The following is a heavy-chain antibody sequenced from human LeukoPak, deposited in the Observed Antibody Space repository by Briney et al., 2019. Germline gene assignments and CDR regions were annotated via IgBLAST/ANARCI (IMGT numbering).Heavy chain of an antibody. J-gene: IGHJ5*02. CDR3: ARERGYCSSTSCYTGMRRWFDP. Sequence: ASVKVSCEASGYTFTGYYMHWVRQAPGQGLEWMGWINPNSGGTNYAQKFQGRVTMTRDTSISTAYMELSRLRSDDTAVYYCARERGYCSSTSCYTGMRRWFDPWGQGTLVTVSS. CDR2: INPNSGGT. V-gene: IGHV1-2*02. D-gene: IGHD2-2*02. CDR1: GYTFTGYY.